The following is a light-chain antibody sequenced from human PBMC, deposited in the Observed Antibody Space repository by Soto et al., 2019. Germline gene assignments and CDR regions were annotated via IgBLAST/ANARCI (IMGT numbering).Light chain of an antibody. CDR3: QQYGSSSCT. CDR1: QSGGSTY. Sequence: EIVLTQSPGTLSLSPGERATLCCRASQSGGSTYLAWYQQKRGQSPRLLIYGPSSRATGIPDRFSGSGSGTDFTLTISRLEPEDFAVYYCQQYGSSSCTFGQGTKVDIK. CDR2: GPS. J-gene: IGKJ1*01. V-gene: IGKV3-20*01.